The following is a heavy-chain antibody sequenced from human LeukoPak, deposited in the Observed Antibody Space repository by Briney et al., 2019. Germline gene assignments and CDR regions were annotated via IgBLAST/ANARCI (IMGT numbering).Heavy chain of an antibody. J-gene: IGHJ4*02. V-gene: IGHV3-30-3*01. Sequence: PGGSLRLSCAASGFTFSSYAMHWVRQAPGKGLEWVAVISYDGSNKYYADSVKGRFTISRDNSKNTLYLQMNSLRAEDTAVYYCAKGVPPMFRDIVVVPAAHFDYWGQGTLVTVSS. CDR3: AKGVPPMFRDIVVVPAAHFDY. CDR1: GFTFSSYA. CDR2: ISYDGSNK. D-gene: IGHD2-2*01.